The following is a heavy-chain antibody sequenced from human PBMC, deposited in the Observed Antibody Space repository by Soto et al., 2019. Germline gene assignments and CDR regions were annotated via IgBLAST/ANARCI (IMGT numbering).Heavy chain of an antibody. CDR2: TSGYSGNS. CDR3: ARALFGHVDAFDL. CDR1: GYIFSSFY. D-gene: IGHD2-21*01. Sequence: GAVKVSCKASGYIFSSFYINWVRHAPGQGLEWMGWTSGYSGNSKYAQKFQGRVTMNTETSTNKGYMEMRSLTSDDKVVYFCARALFGHVDAFDLWGPGTMVTVS. V-gene: IGHV1-18*01. J-gene: IGHJ3*01.